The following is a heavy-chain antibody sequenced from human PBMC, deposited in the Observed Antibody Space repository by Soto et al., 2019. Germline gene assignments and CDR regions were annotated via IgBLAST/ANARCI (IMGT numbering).Heavy chain of an antibody. CDR1: GFSFKDYS. J-gene: IGHJ4*02. Sequence: GGSMGLSCAASGFSFKDYSMNWVRPAPGKGLEWVAFIDLGGTSPDYSESVKGRFTISKDKSMKTVYLQMNSLRVEDAAVYYCTKDRVPDGIYSFDFWGQGALVTVSS. CDR2: IDLGGTSP. D-gene: IGHD2-21*01. V-gene: IGHV3-23*03. CDR3: TKDRVPDGIYSFDF.